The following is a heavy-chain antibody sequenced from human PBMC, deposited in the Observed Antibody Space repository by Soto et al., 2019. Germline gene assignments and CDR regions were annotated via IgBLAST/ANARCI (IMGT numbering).Heavy chain of an antibody. CDR3: ARGRGYCISTSCNYYYYGMDV. J-gene: IGHJ6*02. Sequence: PSETLSLTCTVSGGSISSGDYYWSWIRQPPGKGLEWIGYIYYSGSTYYNPSLKSRVTISVDTSKNQFSLKLSSVTAADTAVYYCARGRGYCISTSCNYYYYGMDVWGQGTTVTVSS. CDR2: IYYSGST. CDR1: GGSISSGDYY. V-gene: IGHV4-30-4*01. D-gene: IGHD2-2*01.